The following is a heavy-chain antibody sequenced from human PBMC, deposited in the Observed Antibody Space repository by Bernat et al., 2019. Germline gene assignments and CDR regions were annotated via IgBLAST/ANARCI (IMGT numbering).Heavy chain of an antibody. J-gene: IGHJ1*01. CDR1: GFTFSSYG. CDR2: IWYDGSNK. V-gene: IGHV3-33*01. Sequence: QVQLVESGGGVVQPGRSLRLSCAASGFTFSSYGMHWVRQAPGKGLEWVAVIWYDGSNKYYADSVKGRFTISRDNSKNTLYLQMNSLRAEDTAVYYCAGDSWLYGDSGGGYFQHWGQGTLVTVSS. CDR3: AGDSWLYGDSGGGYFQH. D-gene: IGHD4-17*01.